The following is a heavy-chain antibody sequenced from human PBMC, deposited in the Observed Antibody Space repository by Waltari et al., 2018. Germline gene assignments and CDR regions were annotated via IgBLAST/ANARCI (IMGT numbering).Heavy chain of an antibody. CDR1: GFSLSTSGVG. CDR3: AHGYYDYVWGRYAFDY. Sequence: QITLKESGPTLVKPTQTLTLTCTFSGFSLSTSGVGVGWIRQPPGKALEWLALIYWNDHKRYSPSLKSRLTITKDTSKNQVVLTMTNMDPVDTATYYCAHGYYDYVWGRYAFDYWGQGTLVTVSS. V-gene: IGHV2-5*01. J-gene: IGHJ4*02. D-gene: IGHD3-16*01. CDR2: IYWNDHK.